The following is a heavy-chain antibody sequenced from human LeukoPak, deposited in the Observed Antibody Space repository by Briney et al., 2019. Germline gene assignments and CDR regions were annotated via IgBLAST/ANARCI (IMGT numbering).Heavy chain of an antibody. Sequence: PGGSLRLSCAASGFTFSSYWMHWVRQAPGKGLVWVPRINPDGSGTTYADSVQGRFTISRDNAKNTLYLQMNSLRAEDTAVYYCAKGVSSWCYFDYWGQGTLVTVSS. D-gene: IGHD6-13*01. CDR2: INPDGSGT. J-gene: IGHJ4*02. CDR3: AKGVSSWCYFDY. V-gene: IGHV3-74*01. CDR1: GFTFSSYW.